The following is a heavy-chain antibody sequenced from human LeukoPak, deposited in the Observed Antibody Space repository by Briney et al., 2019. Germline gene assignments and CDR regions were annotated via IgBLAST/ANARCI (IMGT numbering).Heavy chain of an antibody. CDR3: AKWGDYDVLTGYYVSDY. V-gene: IGHV3-23*01. D-gene: IGHD3-9*01. CDR1: GFTFSNYA. Sequence: GASLRLSCAASGFTFSNYAMSWVRQAPGKGLEWVSAITGSGGSTYYADSVKGRFTISRDNSKNTVFLQMNSLRVEDTAVYYCAKWGDYDVLTGYYVSDYWGQGTLVTVSS. J-gene: IGHJ4*02. CDR2: ITGSGGST.